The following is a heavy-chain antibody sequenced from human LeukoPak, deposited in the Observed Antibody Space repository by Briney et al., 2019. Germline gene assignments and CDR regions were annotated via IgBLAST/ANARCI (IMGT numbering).Heavy chain of an antibody. CDR2: ISAYNGNT. CDR1: GFTFTSYG. J-gene: IGHJ3*02. D-gene: IGHD1-26*01. V-gene: IGHV1-18*01. Sequence: GASVKVSCKASGFTFTSYGISWVRQAPGQGLEWMGWISAYNGNTNYAQKLQGRVTMTTDTSTSTAYMELRSLRSDDTAVYYCARVGNGGSYWFGPDDAFDIWGQGTMVTVS. CDR3: ARVGNGGSYWFGPDDAFDI.